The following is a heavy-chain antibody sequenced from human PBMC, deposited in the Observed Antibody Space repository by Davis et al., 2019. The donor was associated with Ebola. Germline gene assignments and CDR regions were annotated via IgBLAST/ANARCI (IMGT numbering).Heavy chain of an antibody. CDR3: ARDSGGQSRWFDP. CDR1: GGTFSRYA. Sequence: KVSCKASGGTFSRYAISWVRQAPGQGLEWMGGIIPIFGTANYAQKFQGRVTITADESTSTAYMELSSLRSEDTAVYYCARDSGGQSRWFDPWGQGTLVTVSS. CDR2: IIPIFGTA. J-gene: IGHJ5*02. V-gene: IGHV1-69*01. D-gene: IGHD4-23*01.